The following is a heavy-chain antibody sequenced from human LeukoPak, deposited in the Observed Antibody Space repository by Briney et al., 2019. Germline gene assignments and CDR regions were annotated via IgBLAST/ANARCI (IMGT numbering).Heavy chain of an antibody. J-gene: IGHJ6*03. D-gene: IGHD2-2*01. CDR1: GFTFSSYA. CDR3: AREASVRYCSSTSCYYYYYMDV. CDR2: ISYDGSNK. V-gene: IGHV3-30*01. Sequence: PGGSLRISCAASGFTFSSYAMHWVRQAPGKGLEWVAVISYDGSNKYYADSVKGRFTISRDNSKNTLYLQMNSLRAEDTAVYYCAREASVRYCSSTSCYYYYYMDVWGKGTTVTVSS.